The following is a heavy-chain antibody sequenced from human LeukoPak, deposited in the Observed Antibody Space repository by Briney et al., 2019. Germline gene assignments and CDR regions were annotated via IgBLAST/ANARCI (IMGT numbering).Heavy chain of an antibody. CDR1: GFTFNNHW. D-gene: IGHD4-17*01. CDR2: IDNDGSNT. V-gene: IGHV3-74*01. J-gene: IGHJ2*01. CDR3: ARRRNGDSTTFPDWYFDL. Sequence: GGSLRLSCAASGFTFNNHWMHWVRQVPGKGLEWVSRIDNDGSNTIYADSVKARFTISRDNAKNTLYLQMNSLRAEDTAVYYCARRRNGDSTTFPDWYFDLWGRGALVSVSS.